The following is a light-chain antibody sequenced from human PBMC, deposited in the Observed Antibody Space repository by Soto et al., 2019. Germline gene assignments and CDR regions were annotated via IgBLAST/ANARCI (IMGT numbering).Light chain of an antibody. J-gene: IGKJ5*01. CDR1: QSVSSY. CDR2: DAS. V-gene: IGKV3-11*01. CDR3: QQRSNWPLIT. Sequence: EIVLTQSPATLSLSPGERATLSCRASQSVSSYLAWYQQKPGQAPRLLIYDASNRATGIPARFSGSGSGTDFTLTISRLEPVDFAVYYCQQRSNWPLITFGQGTRLEIK.